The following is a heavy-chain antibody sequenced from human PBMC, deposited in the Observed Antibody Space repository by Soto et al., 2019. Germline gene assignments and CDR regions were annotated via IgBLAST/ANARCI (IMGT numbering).Heavy chain of an antibody. D-gene: IGHD6-13*01. CDR2: IYHSGST. CDR1: GGSISSSNW. CDR3: AGSDSSSWYGLRNNWFYP. Sequence: SETLSITCAVSGGSISSSNWWSWVRQPPGKGLEWIGEIYHSGSTNYNPSLKSRVTISVDTSKNQFSLKLSSVTAADTAVYYCAGSDSSSWYGLRNNWFYPWGQGTLVTVSS. V-gene: IGHV4-4*02. J-gene: IGHJ5*02.